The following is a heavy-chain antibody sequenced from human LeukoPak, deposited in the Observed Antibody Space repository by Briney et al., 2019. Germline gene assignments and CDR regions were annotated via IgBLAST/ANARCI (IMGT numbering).Heavy chain of an antibody. V-gene: IGHV1-46*03. J-gene: IGHJ4*02. CDR2: INPSGGST. Sequence: ASVKVSCKASGYTFTSYYMHWVRQAPGQGLEWMGIINPSGGSTSYAQKFQGRVTMTRDTSTSTVYMVLSSLRSEDTAVYYCARGGINRYCSSTSCSRGYFDYWGQGTLVTVSS. D-gene: IGHD2-2*01. CDR1: GYTFTSYY. CDR3: ARGGINRYCSSTSCSRGYFDY.